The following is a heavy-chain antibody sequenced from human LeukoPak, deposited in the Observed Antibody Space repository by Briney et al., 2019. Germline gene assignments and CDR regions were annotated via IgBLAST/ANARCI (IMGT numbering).Heavy chain of an antibody. D-gene: IGHD3-9*01. CDR1: GFTFHDYA. J-gene: IGHJ4*02. Sequence: GGSLRLSCAASGFTFHDYAMHWVRQAPGKGLEWVSLISGDGGTAYYSDSVKGRFTISRDNSKNSLYLQINSLRTEDTALYYCAEDTLTKGIDYWGQGTLVTVSS. CDR2: ISGDGGTA. CDR3: AEDTLTKGIDY. V-gene: IGHV3-43*02.